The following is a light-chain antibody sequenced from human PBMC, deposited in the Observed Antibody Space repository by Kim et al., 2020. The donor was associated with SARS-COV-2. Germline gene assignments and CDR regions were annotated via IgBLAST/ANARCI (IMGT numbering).Light chain of an antibody. CDR3: QHHNNWPPYT. J-gene: IGKJ2*01. V-gene: IGKV3-15*01. CDR1: QTVGSH. Sequence: VSPGESATLSCRASQTVGSHLAWYQQKPGQAPRLLIYSASTRATGIPPRFRGSGSGTEFTLTISSLQSEDSAIYYCQHHNNWPPYTFGQETKLE. CDR2: SAS.